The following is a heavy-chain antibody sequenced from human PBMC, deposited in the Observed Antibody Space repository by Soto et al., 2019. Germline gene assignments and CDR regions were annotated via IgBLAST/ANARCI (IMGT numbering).Heavy chain of an antibody. CDR1: GYTFTGYY. J-gene: IGHJ4*02. Sequence: ASAKVSCKASGYTFTGYYMHWVRQAPGQGLEWMGWINPNSGGTNYAQKFQGRVTMTRDTSISTAYMELSRLRSDDTAVYYCARDRISSSSGEDYWGQGTLVTVSS. CDR3: ARDRISSSSGEDY. D-gene: IGHD6-6*01. V-gene: IGHV1-2*02. CDR2: INPNSGGT.